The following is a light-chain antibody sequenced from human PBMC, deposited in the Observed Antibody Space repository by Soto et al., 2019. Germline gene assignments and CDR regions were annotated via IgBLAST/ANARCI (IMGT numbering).Light chain of an antibody. J-gene: IGLJ1*01. CDR1: SSDVGGYNY. CDR2: DVS. CDR3: SSYTTSNTRQIV. V-gene: IGLV2-14*03. Sequence: QSALTRPASVSGSPGQSITISCTGTSSDVGGYNYVSWYQHHPGKAPKLIIYDVSNRPSGVSNRFSGSKSGNTASLTISGLQPEDEADYYCSSYTTSNTRQIVFGTGTKLTVL.